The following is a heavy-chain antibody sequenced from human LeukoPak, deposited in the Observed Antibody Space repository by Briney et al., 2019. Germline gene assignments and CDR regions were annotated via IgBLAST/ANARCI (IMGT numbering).Heavy chain of an antibody. Sequence: GGSLRLSCAASGLTISSYSMNWVRQAPGKGLQWVSYISSSSSTIYYADSVKGRFTISRDNAKNSLYLQMNSLRAEDTAVYYCARGGRAAGGAFDIWGQGTMVTVSS. D-gene: IGHD1-26*01. CDR2: ISSSSSTI. CDR3: ARGGRAAGGAFDI. J-gene: IGHJ3*02. V-gene: IGHV3-48*01. CDR1: GLTISSYS.